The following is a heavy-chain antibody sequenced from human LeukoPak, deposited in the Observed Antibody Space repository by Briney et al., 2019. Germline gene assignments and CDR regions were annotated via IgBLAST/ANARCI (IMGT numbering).Heavy chain of an antibody. Sequence: PGGSLRLSCAASGFTFSSYSMNWVRQAPGKGLEWVSYISSSSSTIYYADSVKGRFTISRDNAKNSLYLQMNSLRAEDTAVYYCAKSLEAPSFDYWGPGTLVTVSS. CDR2: ISSSSSTI. CDR3: AKSLEAPSFDY. V-gene: IGHV3-48*01. J-gene: IGHJ4*02. CDR1: GFTFSSYS.